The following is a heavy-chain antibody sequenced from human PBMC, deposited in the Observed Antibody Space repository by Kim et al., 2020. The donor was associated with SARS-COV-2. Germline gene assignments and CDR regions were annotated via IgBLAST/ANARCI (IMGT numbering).Heavy chain of an antibody. Sequence: AGPVKGRCTSSRDNAKNSLYLQMNSLRARDTAVYYCATGGSGSYGWYFDLWGRGTLVTVSS. V-gene: IGHV3-11*06. J-gene: IGHJ2*01. D-gene: IGHD3-10*01. CDR3: ATGGSGSYGWYFDL.